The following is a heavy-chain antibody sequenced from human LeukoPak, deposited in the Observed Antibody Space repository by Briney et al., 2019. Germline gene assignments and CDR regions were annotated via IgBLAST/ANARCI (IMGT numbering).Heavy chain of an antibody. V-gene: IGHV4-34*01. CDR3: ARQVRGVRGVIQGYYYYMDV. D-gene: IGHD3-10*01. CDR2: INHSGST. J-gene: IGHJ6*03. Sequence: SETLSLTCAVYGGSFSGYYWSWIRQPPGKGLEWIGEINHSGSTNYNPSLKSRVTISVDTSKNQFSLKLSSVTAADTAVYYCARQVRGVRGVIQGYYYYMDVWGKGTTVTISS. CDR1: GGSFSGYY.